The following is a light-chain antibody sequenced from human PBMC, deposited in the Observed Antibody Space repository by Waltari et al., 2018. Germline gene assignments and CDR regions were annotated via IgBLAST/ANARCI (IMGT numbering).Light chain of an antibody. Sequence: DIVLTQSPATLSLSPGERATLSCRASQSVGTYLSWYQQKPGQAHRLLIYDASNRATGIPARFSGSGSGTDFTLTISSLEPEDFAVYYCQQRSNWPPITFGQGTRLELK. V-gene: IGKV3-11*01. J-gene: IGKJ5*01. CDR3: QQRSNWPPIT. CDR2: DAS. CDR1: QSVGTY.